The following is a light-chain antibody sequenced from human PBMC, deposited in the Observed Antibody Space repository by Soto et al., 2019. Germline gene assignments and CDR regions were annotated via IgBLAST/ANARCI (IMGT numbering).Light chain of an antibody. Sequence: EIVMTQSPATLSVSPGERATLSCRASQSVSSNLAWYQQKPGQAPRLLIYGASTRATGITARFSGSGSGTEFTLTISSLQSEDFEVYYCQQYNNWLWTFGQGTKVEIK. CDR1: QSVSSN. V-gene: IGKV3-15*01. CDR3: QQYNNWLWT. CDR2: GAS. J-gene: IGKJ1*01.